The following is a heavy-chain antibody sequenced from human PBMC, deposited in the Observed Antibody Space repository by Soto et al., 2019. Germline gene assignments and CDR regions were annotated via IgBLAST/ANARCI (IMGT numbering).Heavy chain of an antibody. V-gene: IGHV3-30-3*01. CDR1: GFTFSSYA. J-gene: IGHJ4*02. CDR3: ASVPSSSGRAHFDY. D-gene: IGHD2-15*01. CDR2: ISYDGSNK. Sequence: QEQLVESGGGVVQPGRSLRLSCAASGFTFSSYAMHWVRQAPGKGLEWVAVISYDGSNKYYADSVKGRFTISRDNSKNTLYLQMNSLRAEDTAVYYCASVPSSSGRAHFDYWGQGTLVTVSS.